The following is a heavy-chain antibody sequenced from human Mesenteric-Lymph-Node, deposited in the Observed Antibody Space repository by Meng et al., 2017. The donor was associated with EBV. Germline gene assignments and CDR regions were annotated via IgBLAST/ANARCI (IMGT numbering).Heavy chain of an antibody. D-gene: IGHD3-10*01. V-gene: IGHV4-34*01. CDR3: ARFGAILRGFDY. CDR1: GGSFSGYY. CDR2: INHSGST. J-gene: IGHJ4*02. Sequence: QGHVKPWGAGLWKPSETLSLPCAVYGGSFSGYYWSWIRQPPGKGLEWIGEINHSGSTNYNPSLKSRVTISVDTSKNQFSLKLSSVTAADTAVYYCARFGAILRGFDYWGQGTLVTVSS.